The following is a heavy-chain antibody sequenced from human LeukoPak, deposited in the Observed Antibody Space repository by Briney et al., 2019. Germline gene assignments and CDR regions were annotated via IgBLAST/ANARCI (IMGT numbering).Heavy chain of an antibody. J-gene: IGHJ4*02. Sequence: ASVKVSCKASGYTFTSYDINWVRQATGQGFEWMGWMNPNSGNTGYAQKFQGRVTMTRNTSISTAYMELSSLRSEDTAVYYCARGFYYGSGSYVIKDGYWGQGTLVTVSS. CDR3: ARGFYYGSGSYVIKDGY. CDR1: GYTFTSYD. V-gene: IGHV1-8*01. D-gene: IGHD3-10*01. CDR2: MNPNSGNT.